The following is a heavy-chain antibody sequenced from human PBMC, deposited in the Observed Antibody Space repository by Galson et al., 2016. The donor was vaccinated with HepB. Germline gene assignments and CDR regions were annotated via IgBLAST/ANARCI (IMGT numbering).Heavy chain of an antibody. CDR3: ARDGCSGGSCYDY. D-gene: IGHD2-15*01. V-gene: IGHV1-2*04. CDR2: INPNSGGT. J-gene: IGHJ4*02. Sequence: SVKVSCKASGYTFTGYYMHWVRQAPGQGLKWMGWINPNSGGTNYAQKFQGWVTMTRDTSISTAYMELSRLRSDDTAVYYCARDGCSGGSCYDYWGQGTLVTVSS. CDR1: GYTFTGYY.